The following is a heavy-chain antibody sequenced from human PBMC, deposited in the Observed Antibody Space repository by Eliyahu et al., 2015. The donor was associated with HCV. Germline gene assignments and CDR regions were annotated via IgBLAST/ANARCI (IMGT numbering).Heavy chain of an antibody. D-gene: IGHD1-26*01. J-gene: IGHJ4*02. CDR1: GVTFSSAW. Sequence: EVHLVESGGGLVKPGGSLRLSCAASGVTFSSAWMPWVRQAPGQGLEWIGRIKSESDGGALDYAAPVKGRFTISRDDSKNTVYLQMNSLKIEDTALYYCTVVGRTGFDYWGQGTLVTVSS. CDR3: TVVGRTGFDY. CDR2: IKSESDGGAL. V-gene: IGHV3-15*01.